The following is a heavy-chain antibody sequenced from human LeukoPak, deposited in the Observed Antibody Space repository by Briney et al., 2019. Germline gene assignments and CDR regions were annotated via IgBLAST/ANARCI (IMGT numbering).Heavy chain of an antibody. CDR2: ISGSGGST. D-gene: IGHD3-22*01. Sequence: PGGSLRLSCAASGFTFSSYAMSWVRQAPGQGLEWVSGISGSGGSTYYADSVKGRFTISSDNSKNTLYLQMNSLRAEDTAVYYCAKDPTDYYDSSGYYPYCDYWGQGTLVTVSS. CDR3: AKDPTDYYDSSGYYPYCDY. CDR1: GFTFSSYA. J-gene: IGHJ4*02. V-gene: IGHV3-23*01.